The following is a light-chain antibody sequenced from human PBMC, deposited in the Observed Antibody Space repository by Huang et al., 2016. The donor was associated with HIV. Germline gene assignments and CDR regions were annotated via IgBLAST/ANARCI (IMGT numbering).Light chain of an antibody. J-gene: IGKJ1*01. Sequence: DIVLTQSPATLSLSPGERATFSCRAGQSVGSYLAWYQQTPGQAPRLLVSDASHRATGIPARFSGSGSGTDFTLTISSLEPEDFAVYYCHQHSSWPGTFGQGTRVEIK. CDR3: HQHSSWPGT. V-gene: IGKV3-11*01. CDR1: QSVGSY. CDR2: DAS.